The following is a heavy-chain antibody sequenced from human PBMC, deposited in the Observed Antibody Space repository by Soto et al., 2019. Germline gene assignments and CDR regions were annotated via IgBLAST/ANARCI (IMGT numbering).Heavy chain of an antibody. CDR1: WYTFTTYA. V-gene: IGHV1-3*01. D-gene: IGHD4-4*01. Sequence: GASLKGSRKASWYTFTTYAMHLGGPAPRQKVEWMGWINAGNGNTKYSQKFQGRVTITRDTSASTAYMELSSLRSEDTAVYYCASSYSNYALIDYYYYGMDVWGQGTTVTVS. CDR3: ASSYSNYALIDYYYYGMDV. CDR2: INAGNGNT. J-gene: IGHJ6*02.